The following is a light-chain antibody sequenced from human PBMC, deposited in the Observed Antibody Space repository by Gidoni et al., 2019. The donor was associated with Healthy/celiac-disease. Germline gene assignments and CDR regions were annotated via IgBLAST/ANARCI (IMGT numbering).Light chain of an antibody. J-gene: IGKJ4*01. CDR2: DAS. CDR3: QQYDNFRRLT. V-gene: IGKV1-33*01. CDR1: QDISNY. Sequence: DIPMPQSPSSLSASVGDRVTITCQASQDISNYLNWYQQKPGKAPKLLIYDASNLETGVPSRFSGSGSGTDFTFTISSLQPEDIATYYCQQYDNFRRLTFGGGTKVEIK.